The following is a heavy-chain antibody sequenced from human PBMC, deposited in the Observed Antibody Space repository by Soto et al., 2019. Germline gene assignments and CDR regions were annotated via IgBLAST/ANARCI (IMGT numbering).Heavy chain of an antibody. J-gene: IGHJ4*02. D-gene: IGHD2-15*01. CDR3: ARELLGY. CDR1: GYTFTSYA. CDR2: INAGNGNT. V-gene: IGHV1-3*01. Sequence: QVQLVQSGAEVKKPGASVKVSCKASGYTFTSYAMHWVRQAPGQRLEWMGWINAGNGNTKYSQKSQGRVPITRDTSASTAYIELSSLSSEDTAVYYCARELLGYWGQGTLVTVSS.